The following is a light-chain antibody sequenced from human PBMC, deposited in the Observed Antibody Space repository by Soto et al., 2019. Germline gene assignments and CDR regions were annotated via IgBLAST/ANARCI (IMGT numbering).Light chain of an antibody. Sequence: DIQMTQSPSSLSASVGDRVTITSRASQSISSYLNWYQQKPGKAPKLLIYAASSLQSGVPSRFSGSGSGTDFTLTISSLQPEDFATYYCHQSYSTPTFGQGTKVEIK. CDR2: AAS. CDR1: QSISSY. CDR3: HQSYSTPT. J-gene: IGKJ1*01. V-gene: IGKV1-39*01.